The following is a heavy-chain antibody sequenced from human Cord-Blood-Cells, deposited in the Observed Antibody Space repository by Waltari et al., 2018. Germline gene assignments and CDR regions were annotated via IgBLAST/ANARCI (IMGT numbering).Heavy chain of an antibody. D-gene: IGHD2-21*01. CDR2: INPNSGGT. Sequence: QVQLVQPGAEVKKPGASVKVSCKASGYTFTGYYMHWVRQAPGQGLEWMGWINPNSGGTNNAQKFQGRVTMTRDTSISTAYMELSRLRSDDTAVYYCARAGLYCGGDCYPEAFDIWGQGTMVTVSS. J-gene: IGHJ3*02. CDR3: ARAGLYCGGDCYPEAFDI. V-gene: IGHV1-2*02. CDR1: GYTFTGYY.